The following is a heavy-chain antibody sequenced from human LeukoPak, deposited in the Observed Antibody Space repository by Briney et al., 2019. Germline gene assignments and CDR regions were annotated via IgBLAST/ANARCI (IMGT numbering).Heavy chain of an antibody. D-gene: IGHD4-17*01. CDR3: ARDTGWYFDL. CDR2: ITGDGSST. V-gene: IGHV3-74*01. J-gene: IGHJ2*01. Sequence: GGSLRLSCAASGFTLSGYWMHWVRQVPGKGLVWVSRITGDGSSTTYADSVKGRFTISRDNAKDTVFLQMISLRAEDTAVYYCARDTGWYFDLWGRGTLVTVSS. CDR1: GFTLSGYW.